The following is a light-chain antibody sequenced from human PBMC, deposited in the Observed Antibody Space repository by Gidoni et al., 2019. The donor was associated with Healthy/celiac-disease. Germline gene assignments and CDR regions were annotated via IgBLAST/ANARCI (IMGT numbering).Light chain of an antibody. J-gene: IGKJ3*01. CDR2: AAS. V-gene: IGKV1-39*01. CDR1: QSISSY. Sequence: DIQMTQSPSSLSASVGDRVTITCRASQSISSYLNWYQQKPGKAPKLLIYAASSLQSGVPSRFSGSGSGTDFTLTISSLQPEDFATYYCQQSYSNPFTFGPETKVDIK. CDR3: QQSYSNPFT.